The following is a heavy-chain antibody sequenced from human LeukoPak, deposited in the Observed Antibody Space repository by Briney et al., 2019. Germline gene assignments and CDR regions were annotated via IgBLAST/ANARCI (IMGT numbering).Heavy chain of an antibody. CDR2: IYYSGST. D-gene: IGHD1-26*01. V-gene: IGHV4-39*01. CDR3: ANLGTHPYYSDN. J-gene: IGHJ4*02. Sequence: PSETLSLTCTVSGGSISGSNYYWGWIRQPPGKGLEWIGSIYYSGSTYYNPSLRSRVSMSVDTSKNQFSLKLSSVTAADTAVYYCANLGTHPYYSDNWGQGTLVTVSS. CDR1: GGSISGSNYY.